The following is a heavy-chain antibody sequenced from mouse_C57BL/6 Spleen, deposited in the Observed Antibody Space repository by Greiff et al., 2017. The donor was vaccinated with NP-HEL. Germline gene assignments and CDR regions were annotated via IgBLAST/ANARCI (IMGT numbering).Heavy chain of an antibody. Sequence: DVKLQESGPELVKPGASVKMSCKASGYTFTDYNMHWVKQSHGKSLEWIGYINPNNGGTSYNQKFKGKATLTVNKSSSTAYMELRSLTSEDSAVYYCASLYYGNYEAFAYWGQGTLVTVSA. V-gene: IGHV1-22*01. CDR2: INPNNGGT. CDR3: ASLYYGNYEAFAY. D-gene: IGHD2-1*01. J-gene: IGHJ3*01. CDR1: GYTFTDYN.